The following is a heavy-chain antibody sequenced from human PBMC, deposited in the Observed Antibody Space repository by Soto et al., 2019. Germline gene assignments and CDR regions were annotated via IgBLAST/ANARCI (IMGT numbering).Heavy chain of an antibody. CDR1: GFTFSSYA. V-gene: IGHV3-30-3*01. CDR3: ARDQDSSSSGVRLIFDY. D-gene: IGHD6-6*01. Sequence: GGSLRLSCAASGFTFSSYAMHWVRQAPGKGLEWVAVISYDGSNKYYADSVKGRFTISRDNSKNTLYLQMNSLRAEDTAVYYCARDQDSSSSGVRLIFDYWGQGTLVTVSS. J-gene: IGHJ4*02. CDR2: ISYDGSNK.